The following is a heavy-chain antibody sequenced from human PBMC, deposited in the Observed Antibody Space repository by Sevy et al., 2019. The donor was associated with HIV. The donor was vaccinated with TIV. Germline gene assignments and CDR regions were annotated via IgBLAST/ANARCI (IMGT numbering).Heavy chain of an antibody. Sequence: GGSLRLSCAASGFTVGSNYMSWVRQAPGKGLEWVSTISGSGGSTYYADSVKGRFSISRDNSKNTMYLEMNSLRAEDTAVYYCAKEYSSGYSWGQGTLVTVSS. J-gene: IGHJ5*02. V-gene: IGHV3-23*01. D-gene: IGHD3-22*01. CDR1: GFTVGSNY. CDR2: ISGSGGST. CDR3: AKEYSSGYS.